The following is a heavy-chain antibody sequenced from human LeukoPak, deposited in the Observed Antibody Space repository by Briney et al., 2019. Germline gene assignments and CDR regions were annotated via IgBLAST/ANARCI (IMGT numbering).Heavy chain of an antibody. Sequence: APVKVSCKASGYTFTGYYMHWVRQAPGQGLEWMGWINPNSGGTNYAQKFQGRVTMTRDTSISTAYMELSRLRSDDTAVYYCARRVVVVAARTYDYWGQGTLVTVSS. D-gene: IGHD2-15*01. V-gene: IGHV1-2*02. CDR1: GYTFTGYY. CDR2: INPNSGGT. CDR3: ARRVVVVAARTYDY. J-gene: IGHJ4*02.